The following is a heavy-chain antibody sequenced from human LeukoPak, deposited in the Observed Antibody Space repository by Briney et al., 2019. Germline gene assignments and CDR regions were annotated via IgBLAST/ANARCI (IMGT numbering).Heavy chain of an antibody. D-gene: IGHD3-16*01. CDR1: GGSISSGSYY. CDR3: ARSLKAITFEGVSNAFDI. V-gene: IGHV4-61*02. Sequence: SPSETLSLTCTVSGGSISSGSYYWSWIRQPAGKGLEWIGRIYTSGSTNYNPSLKSRVTISVDTSKSQFSLKLSSVTAADTAVYYCARSLKAITFEGVSNAFDIWGQGTMVSVSA. CDR2: IYTSGST. J-gene: IGHJ3*02.